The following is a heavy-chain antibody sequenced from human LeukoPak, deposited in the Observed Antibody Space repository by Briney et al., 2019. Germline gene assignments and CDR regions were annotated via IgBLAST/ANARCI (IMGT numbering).Heavy chain of an antibody. CDR2: ISNSSSYI. V-gene: IGHV3-21*01. CDR1: GFTFSSYS. J-gene: IGHJ4*02. D-gene: IGHD3-3*01. CDR3: ARDFFLNRPIGGVFDF. Sequence: PGGSLRLSCAASGFTFSSYSMNWVRQAPGKGLEWVSAISNSSSYIYYADSVKGRFTISRDNAENSLYLQMNSLRAEDTAVYYCARDFFLNRPIGGVFDFWGQGTLVTVSS.